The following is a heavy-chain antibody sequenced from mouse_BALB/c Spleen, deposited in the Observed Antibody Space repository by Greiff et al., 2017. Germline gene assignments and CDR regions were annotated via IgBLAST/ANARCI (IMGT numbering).Heavy chain of an antibody. CDR3: ASHDYDGGDY. Sequence: ESGPGLVKPSQSLSLTCSVTGYSITSGYYWNWIRQFPGNKLEWMGYISYDGSNNYNPSLKNRISITRDTSKNQFFLKLNSMTTEDTATYYCASHDYDGGDYWGQGTSVTVSS. CDR2: ISYDGSN. CDR1: GYSITSGYY. J-gene: IGHJ4*01. V-gene: IGHV3-6*02. D-gene: IGHD2-4*01.